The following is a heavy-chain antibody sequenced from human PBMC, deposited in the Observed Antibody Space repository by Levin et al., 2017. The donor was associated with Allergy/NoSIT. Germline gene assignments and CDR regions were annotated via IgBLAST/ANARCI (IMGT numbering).Heavy chain of an antibody. D-gene: IGHD2-2*01. CDR1: GFTFSNYA. Sequence: GGSLRLSCTASGFTFSNYAMNWVRQAPGKGLGWVSSISGSSGTIYYAESVKGRFTISRDNSKKTLFLQMNSLRAEDTAVYYCAKAGVEMLVSSQFDYWGQGALVTVSS. V-gene: IGHV3-23*01. CDR3: AKAGVEMLVSSQFDY. CDR2: ISGSSGTI. J-gene: IGHJ4*02.